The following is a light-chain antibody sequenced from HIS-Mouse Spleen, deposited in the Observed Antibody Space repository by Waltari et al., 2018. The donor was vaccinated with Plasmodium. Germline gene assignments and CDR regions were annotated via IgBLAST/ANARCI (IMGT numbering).Light chain of an antibody. J-gene: IGKJ2*01. CDR1: QSVSSSY. CDR2: GAS. CDR3: QQYGSSPYT. Sequence: EIVLTQAPGTLTLSPGERAHFSCRDSQSVSSSYLAWYQQKPVPAPRLLIYGASSTATGIPDRFSGSGSGTDFTLTISRLEPEDFAVYYCQQYGSSPYTFGQGTKLEIK. V-gene: IGKV3-20*01.